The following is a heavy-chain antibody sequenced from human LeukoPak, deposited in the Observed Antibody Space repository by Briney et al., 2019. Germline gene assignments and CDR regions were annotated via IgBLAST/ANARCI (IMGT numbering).Heavy chain of an antibody. CDR2: VYKSGST. Sequence: SETLSLTCTVSSGSISNYYWNWIRQPPGKGLEWIGYVYKSGSTNYNPSLKGRVTMSVDTSTNQFSLKLTSVTAADTAVYFCARLVGATAFDYWGQGALVTVSS. J-gene: IGHJ4*02. CDR1: SGSISNYY. D-gene: IGHD1-26*01. V-gene: IGHV4-59*08. CDR3: ARLVGATAFDY.